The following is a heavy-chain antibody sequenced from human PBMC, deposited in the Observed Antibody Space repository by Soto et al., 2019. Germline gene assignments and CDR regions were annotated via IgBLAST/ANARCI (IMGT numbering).Heavy chain of an antibody. CDR1: GGTFSSYT. Sequence: GASVKVSCKASGGTFSSYTISWVRQAPGQGLEWMGRIFPILGIANYAQKFQGRVTITADKSTSTAYMELSSLRSEDTAVYYCARDEAAAGMRYYYYMDVWGKGTTVTVSS. V-gene: IGHV1-69*04. D-gene: IGHD6-13*01. CDR3: ARDEAAAGMRYYYYMDV. CDR2: IFPILGIA. J-gene: IGHJ6*03.